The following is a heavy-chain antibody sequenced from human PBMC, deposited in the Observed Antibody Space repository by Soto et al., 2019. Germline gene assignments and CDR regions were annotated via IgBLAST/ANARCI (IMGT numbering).Heavy chain of an antibody. CDR3: VRERQVGPSSGRFDP. CDR1: GDSINSDSVY. J-gene: IGHJ5*02. V-gene: IGHV4-31*03. Sequence: QVHLQESGPGLVKPSQTLSLTCSVNGDSINSDSVYWSWIRQSPGKCLEYIGYITYNGRTFYNPSVKSRVTMSVDTPKNQFSLEVRSVTAADTAVYYCVRERQVGPSSGRFDPWGQGTLVTVST. CDR2: ITYNGRT.